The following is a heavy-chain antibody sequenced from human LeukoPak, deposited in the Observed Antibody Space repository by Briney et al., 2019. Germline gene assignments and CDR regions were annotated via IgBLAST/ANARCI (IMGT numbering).Heavy chain of an antibody. V-gene: IGHV4-59*01. D-gene: IGHD6-13*01. CDR2: IYYSGTT. Sequence: SETLSLTCTVSGGSISSYYWSWIRQPPGKGLEWIGYIYYSGTTNYNPSLKSRVTISVDTSKNQFSLKLSSVTAADTAVYYCARGVYIAAAKYGYWGQGTLVTVSS. J-gene: IGHJ4*02. CDR3: ARGVYIAAAKYGY. CDR1: GGSISSYY.